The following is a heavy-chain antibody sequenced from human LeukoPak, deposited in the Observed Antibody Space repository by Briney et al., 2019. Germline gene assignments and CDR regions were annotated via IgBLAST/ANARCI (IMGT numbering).Heavy chain of an antibody. CDR1: GYTFTSYD. Sequence: ASVKVSCKASGYTFTSYDINWVRQATGQGLEWMGWMNPNSGNTGYAQKFQGRVTMTRNTSISTAYMELSSLRAEDTAVYYCARNYGGNVPAGGRYGMDVWGQGTTVTVSS. CDR3: ARNYGGNVPAGGRYGMDV. D-gene: IGHD4-23*01. CDR2: MNPNSGNT. V-gene: IGHV1-8*01. J-gene: IGHJ6*02.